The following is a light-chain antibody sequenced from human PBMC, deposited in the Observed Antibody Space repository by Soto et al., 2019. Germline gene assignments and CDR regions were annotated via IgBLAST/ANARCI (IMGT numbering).Light chain of an antibody. Sequence: QSVLTQPASVSGSPGQSITISCTGTSSDVGGYNYVSWYQQHPGKAPKLMIYEVSNRPSGVSNRFSGSKSGNTASLTISGLQAEDEADYYCSSYTSSSTSVVFCGGTKLTVL. CDR1: SSDVGGYNY. V-gene: IGLV2-14*01. J-gene: IGLJ2*01. CDR2: EVS. CDR3: SSYTSSSTSVV.